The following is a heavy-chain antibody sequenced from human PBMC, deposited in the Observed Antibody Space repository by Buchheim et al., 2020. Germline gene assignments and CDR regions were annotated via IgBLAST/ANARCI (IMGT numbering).Heavy chain of an antibody. J-gene: IGHJ3*02. V-gene: IGHV3-74*02. D-gene: IGHD3-3*01. Sequence: EVQLVESGGGLVKPGGSLRLSCAASGFTFSSYWMHWVRQAPGKGLVWVSRINSDGSSTSYADSVKGRFTISRDNAKNTLYLQINNARAEDTDVYYCARLKSVRRDYFPPGDAFVIWGQG. CDR2: INSDGSST. CDR1: GFTFSSYW. CDR3: ARLKSVRRDYFPPGDAFVI.